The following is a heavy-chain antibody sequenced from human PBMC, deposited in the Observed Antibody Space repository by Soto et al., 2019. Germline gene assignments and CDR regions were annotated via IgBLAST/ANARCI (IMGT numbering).Heavy chain of an antibody. CDR2: IIPIFGTA. Sequence: SVKVSCKASGGTFSSYAISWVRQAPGQGLEWMGGIIPIFGTANYAQKFQGRVTITADESTSTAYMELSSLRSEDTAVYYCARDLFSVGSGYYYSYTNFDYWGQGTLVTVSS. J-gene: IGHJ4*02. CDR1: GGTFSSYA. CDR3: ARDLFSVGSGYYYSYTNFDY. D-gene: IGHD3-22*01. V-gene: IGHV1-69*13.